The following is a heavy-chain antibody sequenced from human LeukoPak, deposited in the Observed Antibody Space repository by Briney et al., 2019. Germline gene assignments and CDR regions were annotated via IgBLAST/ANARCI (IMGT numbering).Heavy chain of an antibody. J-gene: IGHJ4*02. D-gene: IGHD6-19*01. CDR3: ASKQWLVSDFDY. Sequence: TGGSLRLSCAASGFTFSSYWMSWVRQAPGKGLEWVANIKQDGSEKYYVDSVKGRFTISRDNTKNSLYLQMNSLRAEDTAVYYCASKQWLVSDFDYWGQGTLVTVSS. CDR1: GFTFSSYW. V-gene: IGHV3-7*01. CDR2: IKQDGSEK.